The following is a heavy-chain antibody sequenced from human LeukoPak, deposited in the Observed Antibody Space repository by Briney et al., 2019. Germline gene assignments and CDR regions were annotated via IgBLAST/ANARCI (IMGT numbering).Heavy chain of an antibody. J-gene: IGHJ4*02. D-gene: IGHD4-17*01. CDR3: AGEGYGDYEENY. CDR1: GFSFSSYW. CDR2: INSDGRST. Sequence: PGGSLRLTCAASGFSFSSYWMHWVLQPPRKGLVWVSRINSDGRSTSYAASVKGRFTISRDNAKNTLYLQMNRLRAEDTAVYYCAGEGYGDYEENYWGQGTLVTVAS. V-gene: IGHV3-74*01.